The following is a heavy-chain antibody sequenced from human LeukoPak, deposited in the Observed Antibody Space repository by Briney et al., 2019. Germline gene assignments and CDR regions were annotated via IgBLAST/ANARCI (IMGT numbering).Heavy chain of an antibody. V-gene: IGHV3-23*01. Sequence: PGGSLRLSCAASGFTFSSYAMSWVRQAPGKGLEWVSAISGSGGSTYYADSVKGRFTISRDNSKNTLYLQMNSLRAEDTAVYYCAKRYYYDSSGTYEGYWGQGTLVTVPS. D-gene: IGHD3-22*01. CDR2: ISGSGGST. J-gene: IGHJ4*02. CDR3: AKRYYYDSSGTYEGY. CDR1: GFTFSSYA.